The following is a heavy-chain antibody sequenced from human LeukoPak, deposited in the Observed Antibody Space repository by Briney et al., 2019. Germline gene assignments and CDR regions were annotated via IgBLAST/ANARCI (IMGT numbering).Heavy chain of an antibody. CDR3: ARSRDFCSSTSCFAFDI. CDR2: ISSSGSTI. Sequence: KPGGSLRLSCAASGFTFSDYYMSWIRQAPGKGLEWVSYISSSGSTIYYADSVKGRFTISRDNAKNSLYLQMNSLRAEDTAVYYCARSRDFCSSTSCFAFDIWGQGTMVTVSS. V-gene: IGHV3-11*04. D-gene: IGHD2-2*01. CDR1: GFTFSDYY. J-gene: IGHJ3*02.